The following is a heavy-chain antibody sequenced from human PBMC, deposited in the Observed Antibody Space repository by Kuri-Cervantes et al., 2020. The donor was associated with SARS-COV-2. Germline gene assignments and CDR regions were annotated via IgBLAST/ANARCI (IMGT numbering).Heavy chain of an antibody. CDR1: GFTFTSSA. D-gene: IGHD4-23*01. Sequence: SVKVSCKASGFTFTSSAMQWVRQARGQRLEWIGWIVVGSGNTNYAQKLQGRVTMTTDTSTSTAYMELRSLRSDDTAVYYCAREDYGGNSNYWGQGTLVTVSS. J-gene: IGHJ4*02. CDR3: AREDYGGNSNY. V-gene: IGHV1-58*02. CDR2: IVVGSGNT.